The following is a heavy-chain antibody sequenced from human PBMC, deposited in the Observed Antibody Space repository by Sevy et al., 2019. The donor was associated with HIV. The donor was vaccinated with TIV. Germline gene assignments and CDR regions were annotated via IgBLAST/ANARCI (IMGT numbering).Heavy chain of an antibody. CDR1: GFTFSNAW. CDR3: TTASWSQEDYYNY. Sequence: GGYLRLSCAASGFTFSNAWMSWVRQAPGKGLEWVGRIKGKIYDGIIDYAAPVKGRFSISRDDSKNTLYLQMNSLKTEDTAVYYCTTASWSQEDYYNYWGQGTLVTVSS. D-gene: IGHD6-13*01. V-gene: IGHV3-15*01. CDR2: IKGKIYDGII. J-gene: IGHJ4*02.